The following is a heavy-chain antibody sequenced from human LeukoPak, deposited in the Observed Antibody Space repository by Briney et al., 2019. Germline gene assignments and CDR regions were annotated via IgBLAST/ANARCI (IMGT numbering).Heavy chain of an antibody. J-gene: IGHJ6*02. V-gene: IGHV3-73*01. CDR2: IGSKIDNYAT. Sequence: GGSLSLSCAASGFSFSGSSMKWVRQASGKGLEWVGRIGSKIDNYATAYVESVKGRFIISREDSNNTAYLQMTSLKTEDTAGYYCSSGHYGLDVWGQGTTVTVSS. CDR3: SSGHYGLDV. CDR1: GFSFSGSS.